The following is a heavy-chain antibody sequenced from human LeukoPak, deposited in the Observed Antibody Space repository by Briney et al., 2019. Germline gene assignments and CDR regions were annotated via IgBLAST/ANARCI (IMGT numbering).Heavy chain of an antibody. J-gene: IGHJ4*02. D-gene: IGHD1-26*01. Sequence: PGGSLRLSCAASGFTFSDHYMDWVRQAPGKGLEWVGRIRNEANRNTTEYAASVKGRFTISRDDSKNSLYLQMNSLKTEDTAVYYCARDRYSGSYSDYWGQGTLVTVSS. CDR3: ARDRYSGSYSDY. CDR1: GFTFSDHY. CDR2: IRNEANRNTT. V-gene: IGHV3-72*01.